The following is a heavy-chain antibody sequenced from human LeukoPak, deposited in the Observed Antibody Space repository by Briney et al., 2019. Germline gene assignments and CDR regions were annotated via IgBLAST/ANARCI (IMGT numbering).Heavy chain of an antibody. J-gene: IGHJ4*02. CDR2: IYYSGST. CDR1: GGSISSGGYY. Sequence: SETLSLTCTVSGGSISSGGYYWSWIRQHPGKGLEWIGYIYYSGSTYYNPSLKSRVIISVDTSKNQFSLKLSSVTAADTAVYYCARDYYGSGSYFDYWGQGTLVTVSS. CDR3: ARDYYGSGSYFDY. V-gene: IGHV4-31*03. D-gene: IGHD3-10*01.